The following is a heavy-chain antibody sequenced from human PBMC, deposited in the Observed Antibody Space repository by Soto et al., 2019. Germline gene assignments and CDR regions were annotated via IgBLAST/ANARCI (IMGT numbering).Heavy chain of an antibody. CDR1: GGSFSGYY. CDR2: INHSGST. Sequence: PSETLSLTCAVYGGSFSGYYWSWIRQPPGKWLEWIGEINHSGSTNYNPSLKSRVTISVDTSKNQFSLKLSSVTAADTAVYYCARVKFNYYYYYGMDVWGQGTTVNVSS. J-gene: IGHJ6*02. V-gene: IGHV4-34*01. CDR3: ARVKFNYYYYYGMDV.